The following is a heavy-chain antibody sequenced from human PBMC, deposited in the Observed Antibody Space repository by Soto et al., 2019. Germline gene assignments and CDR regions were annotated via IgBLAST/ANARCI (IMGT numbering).Heavy chain of an antibody. CDR3: AREPATDHSTYYFDY. D-gene: IGHD2-2*01. V-gene: IGHV3-33*01. Sequence: QVQLVESGGGVVQPGRSLRLSCAASGFTFSSYGMHWVRQAPGKGLEWVAVIWYDGSNKYYADSVKGRFTISRDNSKNALYLQMNSLRADDTAVYYCAREPATDHSTYYFDYWGQGTLVTVSS. CDR1: GFTFSSYG. J-gene: IGHJ4*02. CDR2: IWYDGSNK.